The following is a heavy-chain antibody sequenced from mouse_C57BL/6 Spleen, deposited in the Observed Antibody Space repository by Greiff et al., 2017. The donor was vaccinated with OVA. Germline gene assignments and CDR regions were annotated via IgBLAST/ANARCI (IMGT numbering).Heavy chain of an antibody. D-gene: IGHD2-5*01. V-gene: IGHV5-9-1*02. CDR1: GFTFSSYA. J-gene: IGHJ3*01. CDR2: ISSGGDYI. Sequence: EVKVEESGEGLVKPGGSLKLSCAASGFTFSSYAMSWVRQTPEKRLEWVAYISSGGDYIYYADTVKGRFTISRDNARNTLYLQMSSLKSEDTAMYYCTRDRGSNKGFAYWGQGTLVTVSA. CDR3: TRDRGSNKGFAY.